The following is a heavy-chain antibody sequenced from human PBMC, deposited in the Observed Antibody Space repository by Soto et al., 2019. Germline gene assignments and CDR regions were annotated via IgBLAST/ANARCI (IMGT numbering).Heavy chain of an antibody. CDR1: GGSFSDYY. Sequence: SETLSLTCAVYGGSFSDYYWSWVRQPPGKGLEWIGEIHPSGSTHFNPSLKSRGTISVDTSKNQFSLKLISVTAADTVVYYCAREGGGYRFDYWGQGTLVTVSS. CDR3: AREGGGYRFDY. J-gene: IGHJ4*02. V-gene: IGHV4-34*01. D-gene: IGHD3-16*02. CDR2: IHPSGST.